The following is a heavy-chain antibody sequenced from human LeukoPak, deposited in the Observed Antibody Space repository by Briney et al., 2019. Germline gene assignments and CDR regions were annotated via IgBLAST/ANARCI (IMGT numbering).Heavy chain of an antibody. CDR3: AKGMTPYGGEVDY. CDR1: GFTFSSYE. D-gene: IGHD3-16*01. Sequence: GGSLRLSCAASGFTFSSYEMNWVRQAPGKGLEWVSYISSSGSTIYYADSVKGRFTISRDNAKNSLYLQMNSLRAEDTAVYYCAKGMTPYGGEVDYWGQGTLVTVSS. V-gene: IGHV3-48*03. CDR2: ISSSGSTI. J-gene: IGHJ4*02.